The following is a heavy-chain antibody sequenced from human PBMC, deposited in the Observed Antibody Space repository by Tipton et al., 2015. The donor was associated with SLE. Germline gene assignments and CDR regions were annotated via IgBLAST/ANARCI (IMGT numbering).Heavy chain of an antibody. CDR3: ARGHERHYDSPTFDI. CDR2: IYYNGFS. CDR1: DDSITSGPYY. V-gene: IGHV4-39*07. J-gene: IGHJ3*02. D-gene: IGHD5-12*01. Sequence: TLSLTCTISDDSITSGPYYWAWIRQPPGKGLEWIGTIYYNGFSYQSPSLKSRITMSVDTSKTQFSLTLTSMTAADTAVYYCARGHERHYDSPTFDIWGQGTMVTVSS.